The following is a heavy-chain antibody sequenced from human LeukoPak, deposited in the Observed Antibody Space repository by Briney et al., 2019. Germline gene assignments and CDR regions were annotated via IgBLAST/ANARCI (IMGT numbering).Heavy chain of an antibody. V-gene: IGHV2-5*01. CDR1: GFSLSTSGVG. D-gene: IGHD6-6*01. CDR3: SHRSSSSGVLY. J-gene: IGHJ4*02. Sequence: SAPTLVKPTQTLTLTCTFSGFSLSTSGVGVGWIRQTPGKAMERHELIYWNDDKRYSPSLKSRLTITKDTSKNQVVLTMTNTDPVGTATYYCSHRSSSSGVLYWGQGTLVTVSS. CDR2: IYWNDDK.